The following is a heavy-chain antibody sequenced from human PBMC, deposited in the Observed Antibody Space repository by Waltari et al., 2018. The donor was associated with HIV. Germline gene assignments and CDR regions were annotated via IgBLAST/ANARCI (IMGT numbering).Heavy chain of an antibody. Sequence: QLRLQESGSGLLKPSQTLSLTCNVSGGSVGSSGFSWSWIRQSPGKGLEWLGYIYYTGMTYYNPSQKSRVNISLDRAKNQFSLRLSYVSAADTAVYYCARDRFCNGNGCSPSDAFDVWGQGRMVTVSS. CDR3: ARDRFCNGNGCSPSDAFDV. D-gene: IGHD2-15*01. V-gene: IGHV4-30-2*06. CDR1: GGSVGSSGFS. CDR2: IYYTGMT. J-gene: IGHJ3*01.